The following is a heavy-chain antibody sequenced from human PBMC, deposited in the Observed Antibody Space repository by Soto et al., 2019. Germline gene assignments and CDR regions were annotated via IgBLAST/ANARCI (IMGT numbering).Heavy chain of an antibody. D-gene: IGHD6-13*01. CDR3: ARENMAAAGTRGHYGMDV. CDR1: GYSISSGYY. J-gene: IGHJ6*02. V-gene: IGHV4-38-2*02. Sequence: PSETLSLTCAVSGYSISSGYYWGWIRQPPGKGLEWIGSIYHSGSTYYNPSLKSRVTISVDTSKNQFSLKLSSVTAADTAVYYCARENMAAAGTRGHYGMDVWGQGTTVTVS. CDR2: IYHSGST.